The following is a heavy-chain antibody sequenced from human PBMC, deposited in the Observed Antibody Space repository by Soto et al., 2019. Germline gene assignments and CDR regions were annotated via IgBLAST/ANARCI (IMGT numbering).Heavy chain of an antibody. Sequence: PSETLSLTCSVSGGSISSGDFYWSWIRQPAGKGLEWIGRIYTSGSTNYNPSLKSRVTISVDTSKNQVSLNLSSVTAADTAVYYCATTPGVAALDAWGQGTTVTVSS. CDR1: GGSISSGDFY. D-gene: IGHD6-13*01. J-gene: IGHJ6*02. CDR3: ATTPGVAALDA. CDR2: IYTSGST. V-gene: IGHV4-61*02.